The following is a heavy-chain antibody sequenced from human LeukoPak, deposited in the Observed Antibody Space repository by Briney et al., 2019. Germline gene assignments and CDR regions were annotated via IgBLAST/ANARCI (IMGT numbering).Heavy chain of an antibody. D-gene: IGHD3-22*01. CDR1: GFTVSSIH. CDR3: ARGGRGSAAVVAPRSFDI. J-gene: IGHJ3*02. Sequence: TGGSLRLSCAASGFTVSSIHMVWVRQAPGKGLEWVSVTYTGGNSYYADSVKGRFIISRDISKNTLYLQTNSLRAEDSALYYCARGGRGSAAVVAPRSFDIWGQGTMVTVSS. CDR2: TYTGGNS. V-gene: IGHV3-53*01.